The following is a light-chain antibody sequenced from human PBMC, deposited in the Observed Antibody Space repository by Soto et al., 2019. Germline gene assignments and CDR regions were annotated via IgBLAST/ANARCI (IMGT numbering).Light chain of an antibody. V-gene: IGLV2-14*01. Sequence: QSVLTQPASVSGSPGQSVTISCTGTSSDVGGYNYVSWYQQHPGKAPKVMIYDVSNRPLGVSNRFSGSKSGNTASLTISGLQAEDEADYYCSSYTSSNTLYVFGTGTKVTVL. CDR2: DVS. J-gene: IGLJ1*01. CDR3: SSYTSSNTLYV. CDR1: SSDVGGYNY.